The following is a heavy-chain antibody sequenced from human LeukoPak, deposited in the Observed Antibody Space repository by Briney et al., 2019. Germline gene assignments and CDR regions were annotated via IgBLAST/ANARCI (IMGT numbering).Heavy chain of an antibody. V-gene: IGHV3-30-3*01. J-gene: IGHJ4*02. CDR1: GFTFSNYA. D-gene: IGHD3-22*01. Sequence: TGGSLILSCAASGFTFSNYAMHWVRQAPGKGLEWVAVISYDGSNKYYADSVKGRFTISRDNSKNTLYLQMNSLRAEDTAVYYCASDGYYYDSSGYSKGYYFDYWGQGTLVTVSS. CDR3: ASDGYYYDSSGYSKGYYFDY. CDR2: ISYDGSNK.